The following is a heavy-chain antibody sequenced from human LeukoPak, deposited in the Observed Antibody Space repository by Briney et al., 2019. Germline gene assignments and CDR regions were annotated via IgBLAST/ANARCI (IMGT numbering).Heavy chain of an antibody. J-gene: IGHJ4*02. Sequence: GGSLRLSCAASGFIFSNYWMSWVSQAPGKGLEWVANIKEDGSEKYYADSVKGRFTISRDNSKNTLYLQMNSLRAEDTAVYYCARVGEYSSGWYGGVDYWGQGTLVTVSS. V-gene: IGHV3-7*03. D-gene: IGHD6-19*01. CDR2: IKEDGSEK. CDR1: GFIFSNYW. CDR3: ARVGEYSSGWYGGVDY.